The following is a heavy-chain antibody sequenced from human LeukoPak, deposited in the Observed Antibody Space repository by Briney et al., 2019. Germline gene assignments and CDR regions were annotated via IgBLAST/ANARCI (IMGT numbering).Heavy chain of an antibody. J-gene: IGHJ4*02. CDR3: ARDWGIIAARRGDFDY. D-gene: IGHD3-16*01. V-gene: IGHV1-69*04. CDR2: IIPILGIA. CDR1: GGTFSSYA. Sequence: SVEVSCKASGGTFSSYAISWVRQAPGQGLEWMGRIIPILGIANYAQKFQGRVTITADKSTSTAYMELSSLRSEDTAVYYCARDWGIIAARRGDFDYWGQGTLVTVSS.